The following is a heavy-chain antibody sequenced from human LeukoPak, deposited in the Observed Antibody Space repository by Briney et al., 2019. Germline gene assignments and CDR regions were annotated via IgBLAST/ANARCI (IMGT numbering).Heavy chain of an antibody. CDR1: GGSISSGDYY. J-gene: IGHJ4*02. V-gene: IGHV4-30-4*08. D-gene: IGHD2-2*01. CDR3: ARQRGCSSTSCYGDFDY. Sequence: PSQTLSLTCTVSGGSISSGDYYWSWIRQPPGKGLEWIAYIYYSGSTYYNPSLKSRVTISVDTSKNQFSLKLSSVTAADTAVYYCARQRGCSSTSCYGDFDYWGQGTLVTVSS. CDR2: IYYSGST.